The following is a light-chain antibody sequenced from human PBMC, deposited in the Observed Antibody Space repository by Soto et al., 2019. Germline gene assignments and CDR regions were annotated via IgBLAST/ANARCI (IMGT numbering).Light chain of an antibody. CDR3: QQYISIAKT. CDR2: GAS. CDR1: RGVSNR. V-gene: IGKV3-15*01. J-gene: IGKJ1*01. Sequence: EILMTQSPATLSVSPGERVTFSCRASRGVSNRLAWYQHKPGQAPRLLISGASTGASGVPPRFSGSGSGTEFTLTISSLQAEDVAVYYCQQYISIAKTFGQGTKVEVK.